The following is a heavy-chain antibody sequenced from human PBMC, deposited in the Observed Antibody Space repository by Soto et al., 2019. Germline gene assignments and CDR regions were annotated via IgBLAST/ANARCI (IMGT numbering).Heavy chain of an antibody. V-gene: IGHV1-46*01. Sequence: ASVKVSCKASGYTFTSYYMHWVRQAPGQGLEWMGIINPSGGSTSYAQKFQGRVTISRDSAKSSLFLEMNSLRDEDTAVYYCARVFRLRVGAMSPLEWGQGTLVTVSS. CDR1: GYTFTSYY. J-gene: IGHJ4*02. CDR2: INPSGGST. CDR3: ARVFRLRVGAMSPLE. D-gene: IGHD1-26*01.